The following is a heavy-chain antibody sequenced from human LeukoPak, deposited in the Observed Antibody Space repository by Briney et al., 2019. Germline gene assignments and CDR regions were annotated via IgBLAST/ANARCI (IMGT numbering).Heavy chain of an antibody. D-gene: IGHD3-22*01. Sequence: SETLSLTCTVSGGSISSYCWSWIRQPAGKGLEWIGRIYTSGSTNYNPSLRSRVTMSVDTSKNQFSLKLSSVTAADTAVYYCARGGYYDSPYPYYFDYWGQGTLVTVSS. CDR2: IYTSGST. CDR1: GGSISSYC. J-gene: IGHJ4*02. V-gene: IGHV4-4*07. CDR3: ARGGYYDSPYPYYFDY.